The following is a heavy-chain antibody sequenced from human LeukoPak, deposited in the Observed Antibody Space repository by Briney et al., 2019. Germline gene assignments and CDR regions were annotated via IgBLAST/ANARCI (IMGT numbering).Heavy chain of an antibody. CDR2: FSGSGTST. J-gene: IGHJ4*02. CDR3: AKPARTDYADY. Sequence: GGSLRLSCAASGFPFSGYAMSWVRQTPGKGLEWVAAFSGSGTSTYYADSVKGRFTISRDNSKNTLYLQMNSLRAEDTAVYYCAKPARTDYADYWGQGTLVTVSS. V-gene: IGHV3-23*01. CDR1: GFPFSGYA. D-gene: IGHD1-14*01.